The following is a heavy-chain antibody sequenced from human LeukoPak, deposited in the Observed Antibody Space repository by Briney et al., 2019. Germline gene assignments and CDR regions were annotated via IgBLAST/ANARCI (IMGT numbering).Heavy chain of an antibody. CDR2: IYYSGST. V-gene: IGHV4-59*01. CDR3: AREDTGGLDY. Sequence: SETLSLTCTISGRSISSYYWGWVRQHPGKGVEWIGYIYYSGSTIYNPSLKSRVTISVDTSKNKFSLKLSSVTAADTAVYYCAREDTGGLDYWGQGILVTVSP. D-gene: IGHD2-8*02. CDR1: GRSISSYY. J-gene: IGHJ4*02.